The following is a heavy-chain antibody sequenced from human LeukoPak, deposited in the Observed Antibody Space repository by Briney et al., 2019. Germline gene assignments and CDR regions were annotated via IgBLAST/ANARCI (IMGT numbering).Heavy chain of an antibody. J-gene: IGHJ4*02. CDR1: GITLSNYG. Sequence: GGSLRLSCAVSGITLSNYGMSWVRQAPGKGLEWVSGISGSGGNTYYADSVKGRFAISRDNSKNTLYLQMNSLRAEDTAVYFCAKRAVVIRVILVGFLKEAYYFDYWGQGTLVTVSS. CDR2: ISGSGGNT. V-gene: IGHV3-23*01. CDR3: AKRAVVIRVILVGFLKEAYYFDY. D-gene: IGHD3-22*01.